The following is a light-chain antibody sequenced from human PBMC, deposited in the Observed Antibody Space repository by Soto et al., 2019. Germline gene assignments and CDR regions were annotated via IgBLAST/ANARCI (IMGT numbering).Light chain of an antibody. CDR3: QQRSKWPLT. V-gene: IGKV3-11*01. J-gene: IGKJ4*01. CDR2: DAS. CDR1: QSVSSY. Sequence: EIVLTQSPGTLSLSPGERATLSCRASQSVSSYLAWYQQKPGQAPRLLIYDASNRATGIPARFSGSVSGTDFTLTISSLEPEDVALYYCQQRSKWPLTFGGGTKVEIK.